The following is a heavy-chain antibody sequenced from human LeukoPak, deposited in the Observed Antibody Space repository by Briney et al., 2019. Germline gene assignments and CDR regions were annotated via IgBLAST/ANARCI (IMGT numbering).Heavy chain of an antibody. J-gene: IGHJ2*01. V-gene: IGHV4-34*01. D-gene: IGHD2-15*01. CDR3: AREPCSGGSCYWYFDL. CDR2: INHSGST. CDR1: GGSFSGYY. Sequence: ASETLSLTCAFYGGSFSGYYWSWIRQPPGKGLEWIGEINHSGSTNYNPSLKSRVTISVDTSKNQFSLKLSSVTAADTAVYYCAREPCSGGSCYWYFDLWGRGTVVTVSS.